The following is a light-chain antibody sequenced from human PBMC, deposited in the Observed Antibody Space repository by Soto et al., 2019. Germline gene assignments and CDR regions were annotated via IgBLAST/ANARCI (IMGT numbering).Light chain of an antibody. CDR2: KAS. CDR3: QQTLSFPPT. J-gene: IGKJ1*01. CDR1: QSISSW. Sequence: DIQMTQSPSSLSASVGDRVTITCRASQSISSWLAWYQQKPGKAPKLLIYKASSLESGVPSRFSGSGSATEFTLTISSLQPEDFATYYCQQTLSFPPTFGQGTKVDIK. V-gene: IGKV1-5*03.